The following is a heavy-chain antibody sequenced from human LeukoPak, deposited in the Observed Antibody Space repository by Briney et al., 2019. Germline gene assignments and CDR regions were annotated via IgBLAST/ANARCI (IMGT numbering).Heavy chain of an antibody. Sequence: SVKVSCKASGGTFSNYVLSWVRQAPGQGLEWMGRIIPMVGIATYAQKFQGRVTITADKSTSTAYMELSSLRSEDTAVYYCAREGRVGDPFDLWGQGTLVTVSS. CDR1: GGTFSNYV. D-gene: IGHD3-10*01. J-gene: IGHJ5*02. V-gene: IGHV1-69*04. CDR2: IIPMVGIA. CDR3: AREGRVGDPFDL.